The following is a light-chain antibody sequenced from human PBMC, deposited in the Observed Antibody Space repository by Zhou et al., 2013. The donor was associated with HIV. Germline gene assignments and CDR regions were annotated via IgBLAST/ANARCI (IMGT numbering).Light chain of an antibody. Sequence: EIVLTQSPGTLSLSAGERATLSCRASQSLNSRYLAWFQQKPGQPPRLLVYGDSTRATGTPARFSASGSGTEFTLIISDPQSEDFAIYFCQQYNTWPLTFGQGTRL. CDR1: QSLNSRY. CDR3: QQYNTWPLT. CDR2: GDS. J-gene: IGKJ5*01. V-gene: IGKV3-15*01.